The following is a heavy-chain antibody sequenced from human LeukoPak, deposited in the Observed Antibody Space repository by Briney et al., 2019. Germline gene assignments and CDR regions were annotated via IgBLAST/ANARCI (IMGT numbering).Heavy chain of an antibody. CDR2: ISYDGSNK. D-gene: IGHD3-10*01. CDR1: GFTFSSYA. CDR3: TTGNYYGLRYFDY. J-gene: IGHJ4*02. V-gene: IGHV3-30*03. Sequence: PGRSLRLSCAASGFTFSSYAMHWVRQAPGKGLEWVAVISYDGSNKYYADSVKGRFTISRDNSKNTLYLQMNSLKTEDTAVYYCTTGNYYGLRYFDYWGQGTLVTVSA.